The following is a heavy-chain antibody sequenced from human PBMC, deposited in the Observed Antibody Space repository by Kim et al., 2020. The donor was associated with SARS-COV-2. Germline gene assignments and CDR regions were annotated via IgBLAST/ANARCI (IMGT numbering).Heavy chain of an antibody. Sequence: GGSLRLSCTTSGFTFGDYTLTWFRQAPGKGLEWVAFIRSKGHGGATDYAASVKGKFIISRDDSRGIAYLQINSLQTEDTAVYYCSSGRYDYWGQGTLVAVSS. CDR1: GFTFGDYT. V-gene: IGHV3-49*03. J-gene: IGHJ4*02. CDR2: IRSKGHGGAT. D-gene: IGHD1-26*01. CDR3: SSGRYDY.